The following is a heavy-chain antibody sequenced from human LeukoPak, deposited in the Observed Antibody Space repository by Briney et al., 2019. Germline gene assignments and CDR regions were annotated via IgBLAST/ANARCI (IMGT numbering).Heavy chain of an antibody. D-gene: IGHD3-22*01. Sequence: GGSLRLSCAASGFTFSSYWMHWVRQAPGKGLVWVSRIKSDGSTNYADSVKGRFTISRDNAKNTLSPQMNSLRAEDTGVYYCARAPSEIGGYYPEYFRHWGQGTLVTVSS. CDR2: IKSDGST. CDR1: GFTFSSYW. CDR3: ARAPSEIGGYYPEYFRH. V-gene: IGHV3-74*01. J-gene: IGHJ1*01.